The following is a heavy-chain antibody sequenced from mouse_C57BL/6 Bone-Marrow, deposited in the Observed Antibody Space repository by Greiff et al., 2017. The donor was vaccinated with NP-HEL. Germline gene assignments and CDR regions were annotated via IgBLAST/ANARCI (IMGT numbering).Heavy chain of an antibody. J-gene: IGHJ3*01. CDR1: GFSFTSYG. V-gene: IGHV2-2*01. CDR3: ARNWGVMVAY. Sequence: QVQLQQSGPGLVQPSQSLSISCTVSGFSFTSYGVHWVRQSPGKGLEWLGVICSGGSTAYYAAFISRLSISKDNSKSQVFFKRNSLQADDTAIYYCARNWGVMVAYWGQGTLVTVSA. CDR2: ICSGGST. D-gene: IGHD1-1*02.